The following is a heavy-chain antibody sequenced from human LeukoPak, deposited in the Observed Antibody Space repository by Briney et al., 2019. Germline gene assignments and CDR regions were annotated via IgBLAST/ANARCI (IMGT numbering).Heavy chain of an antibody. CDR2: IYGSGST. D-gene: IGHD3-10*01. CDR1: GGSIRSY. J-gene: IGHJ5*02. Sequence: PSETLSLTCTVSGGSIRSYWSWIRQPAGKGLEWIGRIYGSGSTDYNPSLKSRVTMSIATSKNQFSLNLISVTAADTAVYYCARDSGTTGEVKFDPWGQGTLVTVSS. CDR3: ARDSGTTGEVKFDP. V-gene: IGHV4-4*07.